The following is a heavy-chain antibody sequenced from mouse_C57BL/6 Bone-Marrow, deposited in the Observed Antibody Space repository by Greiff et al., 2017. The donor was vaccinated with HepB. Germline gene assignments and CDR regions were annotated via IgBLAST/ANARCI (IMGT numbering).Heavy chain of an antibody. CDR3: ARSLYDGYYDAWFAY. V-gene: IGHV1-22*01. CDR2: INPNNGGT. Sequence: VQLQQSGPELVKPGASVKMSCKASGYTFTDYNMHWVKQSHGKSLEWIGYINPNNGGTSYNQKFKGKATLTVNKSSSTAYMELRSLTSEDSAVYYCARSLYDGYYDAWFAYWGQGTLVTVSA. CDR1: GYTFTDYN. J-gene: IGHJ3*01. D-gene: IGHD2-3*01.